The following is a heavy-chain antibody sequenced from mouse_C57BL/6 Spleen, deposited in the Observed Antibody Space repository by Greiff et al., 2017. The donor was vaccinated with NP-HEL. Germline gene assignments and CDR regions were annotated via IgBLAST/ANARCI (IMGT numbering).Heavy chain of an antibody. Sequence: QVQLQQPGAELVMPGASVKLSCKASGYTFTSYWMHWVKQRPGQGLEWIGEIDPSDSYTTYNQKFKGKSTLTVDKSSSTAYMQLSSLTSEDSAVYYCARGGLLRIVDYWGQGTTLTVSS. CDR2: IDPSDSYT. CDR1: GYTFTSYW. V-gene: IGHV1-69*01. D-gene: IGHD1-1*01. J-gene: IGHJ2*01. CDR3: ARGGLLRIVDY.